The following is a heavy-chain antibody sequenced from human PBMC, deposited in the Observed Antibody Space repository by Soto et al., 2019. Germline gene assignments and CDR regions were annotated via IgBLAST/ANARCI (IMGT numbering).Heavy chain of an antibody. V-gene: IGHV4-31*03. J-gene: IGHJ6*02. D-gene: IGHD5-18*01. CDR3: ARDKGPDTYGQTRIRDYSYAMDV. CDR2: IYYSVGT. CDR1: GASISSGAYF. Sequence: QVQLQGSGPRLVKPSQTLSLTCSVSGASISSGAYFWTWIRHHPGKGLEWIGYIYYSVGTSYTSQNPSLQSRVTISVDTSKNLFSLRLTSVTAADTATYYCARDKGPDTYGQTRIRDYSYAMDVWGQGTTVIVSS.